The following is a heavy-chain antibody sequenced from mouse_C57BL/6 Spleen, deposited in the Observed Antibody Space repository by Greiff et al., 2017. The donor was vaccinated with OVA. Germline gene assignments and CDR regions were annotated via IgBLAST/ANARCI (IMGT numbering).Heavy chain of an antibody. CDR3: ARTSYYGSSYPFAY. Sequence: QVQLQQPGAELVMPGASVKLSCKASGYTFTSYWMHWVKQRPGQGLEWIGEIDPSDSYTNYNQKFKGKSTSTVDKSSSTAYMQLSSLTSEDSAVYYCARTSYYGSSYPFAYWGQGTLVTVSA. CDR2: IDPSDSYT. D-gene: IGHD1-1*01. CDR1: GYTFTSYW. V-gene: IGHV1-69*01. J-gene: IGHJ3*01.